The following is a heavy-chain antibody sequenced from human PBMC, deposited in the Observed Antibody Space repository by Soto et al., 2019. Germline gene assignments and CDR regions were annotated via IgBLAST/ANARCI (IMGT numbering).Heavy chain of an antibody. CDR2: LDTSGTKI. V-gene: IGHV3-11*01. Sequence: PGGSLRLSCAASGYTFSDYYMSWIRQAPGKGLEWISYLDTSGTKIYYADSVKGRFTITRDNAKNSLYLEMNSLRDEDTAVYYCARHYDMGSGYPSPVDYWGQGTLVTVSS. J-gene: IGHJ4*02. D-gene: IGHD3-3*01. CDR1: GYTFSDYY. CDR3: ARHYDMGSGYPSPVDY.